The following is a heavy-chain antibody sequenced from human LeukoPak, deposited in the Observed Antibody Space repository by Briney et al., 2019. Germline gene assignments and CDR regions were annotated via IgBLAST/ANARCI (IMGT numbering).Heavy chain of an antibody. CDR1: GGSISTYY. V-gene: IGHV4-59*08. CDR2: IYYSGST. Sequence: SETLSLTCTVSGGSISTYYWSWIRQSPGKGLEWIGSIYYSGSTNYNPSLKSRVTISVDTSKNQFSLELSSVTAADTAVYYCAVNLTRHTFDIWGQGTMVTVSS. CDR3: AVNLTRHTFDI. D-gene: IGHD1-1*01. J-gene: IGHJ3*02.